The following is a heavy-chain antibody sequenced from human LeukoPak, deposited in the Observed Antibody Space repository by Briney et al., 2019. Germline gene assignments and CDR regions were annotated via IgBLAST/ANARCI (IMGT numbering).Heavy chain of an antibody. CDR2: IYHSGST. Sequence: PSETLSLTCAVYGGSFSGYYWGWIRQPPGKGLEWIGSIYHSGSTYYNPSLKSRVTISVDTSKNQFSLKLSSVTAADTAVYYCARHSWPGYSSGWIHPYYFDYWGQGTLVTVSS. J-gene: IGHJ4*02. D-gene: IGHD6-19*01. CDR3: ARHSWPGYSSGWIHPYYFDY. CDR1: GGSFSGYY. V-gene: IGHV4-38-2*01.